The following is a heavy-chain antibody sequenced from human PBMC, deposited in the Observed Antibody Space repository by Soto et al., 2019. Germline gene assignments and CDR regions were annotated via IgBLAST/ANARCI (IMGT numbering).Heavy chain of an antibody. CDR1: GGSFSGYY. V-gene: IGHV4-34*01. D-gene: IGHD2-15*01. CDR3: ARGNLPNRKYCSGGSCYSAAFDI. Sequence: SETLSLTCAVYGGSFSGYYWSWIRQPPGKGLEWIGEINHSGSTNYNPSLKSRVTISVDTSKDQFSLKLSSVTAADTAVYYCARGNLPNRKYCSGGSCYSAAFDIWGQGTMVT. J-gene: IGHJ3*02. CDR2: INHSGST.